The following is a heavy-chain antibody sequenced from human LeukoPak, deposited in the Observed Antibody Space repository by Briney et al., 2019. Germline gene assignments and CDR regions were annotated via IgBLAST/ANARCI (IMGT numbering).Heavy chain of an antibody. CDR2: FSPSGDIT. Sequence: GGSLRLSCAASGFPFSNHGMNWVRQAPGKGLEWVSGFSPSGDITYYADSVKGRFTISRDNSKNTLYLEVISLTAEDTAVYYCAKDDAWLRFGEWSQGTLVTVSS. D-gene: IGHD3-10*01. CDR1: GFPFSNHG. CDR3: AKDDAWLRFGE. J-gene: IGHJ4*02. V-gene: IGHV3-23*01.